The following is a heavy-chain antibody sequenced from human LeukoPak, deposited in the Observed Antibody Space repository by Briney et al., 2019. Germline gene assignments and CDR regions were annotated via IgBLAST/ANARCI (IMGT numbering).Heavy chain of an antibody. CDR3: ARAGYYDSSGYYFSRYYYYYGMDV. CDR2: IYYSGST. V-gene: IGHV4-31*03. Sequence: PSETLSLTCTVSGGSISSGGYYWSWIRQHPGKGLEWIGYIYYSGSTYYNPSLKSRVTISVDTSKNQFSLKLSSVTAADTAVYYCARAGYYDSSGYYFSRYYYYYGMDVWGQGTTVTVSS. J-gene: IGHJ6*02. CDR1: GGSISSGGYY. D-gene: IGHD3-22*01.